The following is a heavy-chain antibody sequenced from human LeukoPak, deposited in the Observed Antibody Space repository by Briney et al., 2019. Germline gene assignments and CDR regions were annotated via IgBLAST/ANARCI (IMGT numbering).Heavy chain of an antibody. CDR3: ASEKSGYDGNYFDY. CDR1: GFTFSSYA. V-gene: IGHV3-30*04. Sequence: PGGSLRLSCAASGFTFSSYAMHWVRQAPGKGLEWVAVISYDGSNKYYADSVKGRFTISRDNSKNTLYLQMNSLRAEDTAVYYCASEKSGYDGNYFDYWGQGTLVTVSS. D-gene: IGHD5-12*01. J-gene: IGHJ4*02. CDR2: ISYDGSNK.